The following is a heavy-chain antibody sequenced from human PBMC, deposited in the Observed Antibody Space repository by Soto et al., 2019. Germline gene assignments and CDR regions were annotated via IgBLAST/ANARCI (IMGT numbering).Heavy chain of an antibody. V-gene: IGHV5-51*01. D-gene: IGHD5-12*01. CDR2: IYPGDSDT. Sequence: GESLKISCKGSGYSFTSYWIGWVRQMPGKGLEWMGIIYPGDSDTRYSPSFQGQVTISADKSISTAYLQWSSLKASDTAMYYWARHRAVPEMATPNTGYYFDYWGQGTLVTVSS. CDR1: GYSFTSYW. CDR3: ARHRAVPEMATPNTGYYFDY. J-gene: IGHJ4*02.